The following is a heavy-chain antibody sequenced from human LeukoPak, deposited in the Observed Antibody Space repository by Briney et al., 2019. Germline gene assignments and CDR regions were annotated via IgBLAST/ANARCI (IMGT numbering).Heavy chain of an antibody. J-gene: IGHJ3*02. CDR2: IYTSGST. CDR3: ASRWSWGSADAFDI. V-gene: IGHV4-4*07. Sequence: SETLSLTCTVSGDSISSYYWSWIRQPAGKGLEWIGRIYTSGSTNYNPSLKSRVTMSVDTSKNQFSLKLSSVTAADTAVYYCASRWSWGSADAFDIWGQGTMVTVSS. CDR1: GDSISSYY. D-gene: IGHD7-27*01.